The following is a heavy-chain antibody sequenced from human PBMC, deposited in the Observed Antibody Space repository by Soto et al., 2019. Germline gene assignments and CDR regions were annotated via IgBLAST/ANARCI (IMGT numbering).Heavy chain of an antibody. CDR2: IIPTSDIA. V-gene: IGHV1-69*02. Sequence: QVHLVQSGAEVKKPGSAVNVSCKVSGGTFSSYTINWVRQAPGQGLEWVGGIIPTSDIANYGKNLQGSVTITADKSSSTAYMALNNLTSEDTAISYCAGGGGAGEVFDSWGQGTLVTVSS. CDR3: AGGGGAGEVFDS. CDR1: GGTFSSYT. D-gene: IGHD2-15*01. J-gene: IGHJ4*02.